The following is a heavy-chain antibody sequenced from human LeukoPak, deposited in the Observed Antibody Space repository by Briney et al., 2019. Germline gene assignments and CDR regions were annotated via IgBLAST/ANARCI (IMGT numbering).Heavy chain of an antibody. J-gene: IGHJ6*03. CDR3: ARDRRYSFDSSGYQSPTGYYMDV. CDR2: IYYSGNT. Sequence: SQTLSLTCTVSGGSISSGGYYWSWIRQHPGTGLEWIGYIYYSGNTYYNPSLKSRVTISVDTSKNQFSLKLSSVTAADTAVYYCARDRRYSFDSSGYQSPTGYYMDVWGKGTKVTVSS. D-gene: IGHD3-22*01. CDR1: GGSISSGGYY. V-gene: IGHV4-31*03.